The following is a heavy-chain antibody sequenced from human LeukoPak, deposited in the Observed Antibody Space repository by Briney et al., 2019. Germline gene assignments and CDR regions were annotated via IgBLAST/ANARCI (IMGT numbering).Heavy chain of an antibody. CDR3: ARRSEAAPLDY. CDR1: GGSISSGGYY. CDR2: IYYSGST. D-gene: IGHD6-13*01. Sequence: PSETLSLTCTVSGGSISSGGYYWSWIRQHPGKGLEWIGYIYYSGSTYYNPSLKSRVTISVDTSKNQFSLKLSSVTAADTAVYYCARRSEAAPLDYWGQGTLVTVSS. V-gene: IGHV4-31*03. J-gene: IGHJ4*02.